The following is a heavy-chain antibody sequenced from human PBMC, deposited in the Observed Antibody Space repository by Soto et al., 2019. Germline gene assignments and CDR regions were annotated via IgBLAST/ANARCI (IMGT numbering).Heavy chain of an antibody. CDR1: GFIFSDYA. D-gene: IGHD3-3*02. CDR2: ISGNAHAT. Sequence: EVHLLESAGGLVQPGGSLRISCAASGFIFSDYAMSCFRQAPGKGLEWVSAISGNAHATYYAASVKGRFTISRDNSKNTLYLQMDSLRVEDTARYYCVKDAPQPFSDWGRGTLVTVSS. J-gene: IGHJ4*02. V-gene: IGHV3-23*01. CDR3: VKDAPQPFSD.